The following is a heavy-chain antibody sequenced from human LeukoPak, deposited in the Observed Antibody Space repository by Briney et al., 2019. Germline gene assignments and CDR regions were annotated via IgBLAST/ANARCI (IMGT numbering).Heavy chain of an antibody. CDR2: TYYSGST. D-gene: IGHD2-2*01. CDR3: ARRVPAAWNWFDP. CDR1: GGSISSSSYY. J-gene: IGHJ5*02. Sequence: SETLSLTCTVSGGSISSSSYYWGWIRQPPGKGLEWIGSTYYSGSTYYNPSLKSRVTISVDTSKNQFSLKLSSVTAADTAVYYCARRVPAAWNWFDPWGQGTLVTVSS. V-gene: IGHV4-39*07.